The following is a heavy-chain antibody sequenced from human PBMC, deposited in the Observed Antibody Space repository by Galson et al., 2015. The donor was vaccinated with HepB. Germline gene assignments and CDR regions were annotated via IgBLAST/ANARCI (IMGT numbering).Heavy chain of an antibody. CDR1: GFTFSSYS. Sequence: SLRLSCAASGFTFSSYSMNWVRQAPGKGLEWVSSISSSSSYIYYADSVKGRFTISRDNAKNSLYLQMNSLRAEDTAVYYCARAGTILGYYYYMDVWGKGTTVTVSS. J-gene: IGHJ6*03. D-gene: IGHD3-3*01. V-gene: IGHV3-21*01. CDR2: ISSSSSYI. CDR3: ARAGTILGYYYYMDV.